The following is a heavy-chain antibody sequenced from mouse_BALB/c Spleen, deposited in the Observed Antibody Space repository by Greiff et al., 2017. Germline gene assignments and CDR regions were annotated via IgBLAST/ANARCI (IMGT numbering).Heavy chain of an antibody. D-gene: IGHD2-3*01. CDR3: ARRDSIYGYFDV. CDR1: GFSLTSYG. Sequence: VQLVESGPGLVAPSQSLSITCTVSGFSLTSYGVHWVRQPPGKGLEWLGVIWAGGSTDYNSALKSRLSISKDNSKSQVFLKMNSLQTDDTAMYYCARRDSIYGYFDVWGAGTTVTVSS. J-gene: IGHJ1*01. V-gene: IGHV2-9*02. CDR2: IWAGGST.